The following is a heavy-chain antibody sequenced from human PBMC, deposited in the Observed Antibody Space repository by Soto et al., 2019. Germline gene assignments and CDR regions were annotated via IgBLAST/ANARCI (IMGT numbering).Heavy chain of an antibody. CDR1: GVTFSEYS. Sequence: GGALRLSCTASGVTFSEYSMSWVRQAPGKGLEWVSSITHSGTYVYYADSVKGRFTTSRDSASNSLFLQMTSLRAEDTAVYHCARARGNDWYSDYWGQGTLVTVSS. J-gene: IGHJ4*02. V-gene: IGHV3-21*01. CDR2: ITHSGTYV. D-gene: IGHD5-12*01. CDR3: ARARGNDWYSDY.